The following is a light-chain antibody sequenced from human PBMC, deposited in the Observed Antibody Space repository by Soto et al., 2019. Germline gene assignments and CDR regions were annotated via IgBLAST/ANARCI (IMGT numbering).Light chain of an antibody. CDR2: GAS. CDR1: QIFSSDY. Sequence: EVVLTQSPGTLSLSPGARATLSCRASQIFSSDYLAWYQQKPGQAPRLLIYGASTRATHIPDRFSGSGSGTDFTLTISRLEPEDSAVYLCQQYGDSPSTFGQGTKLEIK. CDR3: QQYGDSPST. V-gene: IGKV3-20*01. J-gene: IGKJ2*01.